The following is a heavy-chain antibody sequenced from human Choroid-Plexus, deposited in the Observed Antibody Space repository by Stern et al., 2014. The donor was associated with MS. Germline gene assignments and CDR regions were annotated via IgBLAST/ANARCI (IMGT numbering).Heavy chain of an antibody. V-gene: IGHV3-30*18. CDR3: AKDRQYLTYFFDH. CDR2: VSYDGSNK. Sequence: VHLVEPGGGVVQPGRPLRLSCVASGFTLGSCAMHWVRQAPGKGLEWVAGVSYDGSNKYYADSVKGRFTISRDNSQNTLYMQMSSLRPEDTAVYYCAKDRQYLTYFFDHWGQGSLVTVSS. J-gene: IGHJ5*02. CDR1: GFTLGSCA. D-gene: IGHD2/OR15-2a*01.